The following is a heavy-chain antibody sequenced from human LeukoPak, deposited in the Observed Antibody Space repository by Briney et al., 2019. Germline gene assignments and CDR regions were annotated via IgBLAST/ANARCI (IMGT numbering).Heavy chain of an antibody. Sequence: PGGSLRLSCVASGFIFSSYVMSWVGQAPGKGLEWVSAISDSGGSTYYAGSVKGRFTISRDNSKNTLYLQMNSLRAEDTAVYYCAKTPRPDDYGDYGVAFDIWGQGTMVTVSS. V-gene: IGHV3-23*01. CDR2: ISDSGGST. D-gene: IGHD4-17*01. CDR3: AKTPRPDDYGDYGVAFDI. CDR1: GFIFSSYV. J-gene: IGHJ3*02.